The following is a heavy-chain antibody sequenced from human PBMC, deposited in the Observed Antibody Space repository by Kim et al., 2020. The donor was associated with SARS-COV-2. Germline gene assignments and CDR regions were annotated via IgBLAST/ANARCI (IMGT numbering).Heavy chain of an antibody. CDR1: GFTFSSYA. J-gene: IGHJ4*02. CDR3: ARDFGEWLVLPYY. CDR2: ISSNGGST. Sequence: GGSLRLSCAASGFTFSSYAMHWVRQAPGKGLEYVSAISSNGGSTYYANSVKGRFTISRDNSKNTLYLQMGSLRAEDMAVYYCARDFGEWLVLPYYWGQGTLVTVSS. D-gene: IGHD6-19*01. V-gene: IGHV3-64*01.